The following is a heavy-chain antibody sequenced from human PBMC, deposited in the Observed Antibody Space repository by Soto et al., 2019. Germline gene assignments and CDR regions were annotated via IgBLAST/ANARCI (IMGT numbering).Heavy chain of an antibody. D-gene: IGHD2-2*01. Sequence: ASVKVSCKVSGYTLTELSMHWVRQAPGKGLEWMGGFDPEDGETIYAQKFQGRVTMTEDTSTDTAYMELSSLRSEDTAVYYCATVGAYCSSTSCYLGWFDPWGQGTLVTVSS. CDR1: GYTLTELS. CDR2: FDPEDGET. J-gene: IGHJ5*02. V-gene: IGHV1-24*01. CDR3: ATVGAYCSSTSCYLGWFDP.